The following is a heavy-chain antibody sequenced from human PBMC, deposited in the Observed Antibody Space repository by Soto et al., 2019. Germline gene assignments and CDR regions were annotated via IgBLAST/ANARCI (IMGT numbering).Heavy chain of an antibody. J-gene: IGHJ6*02. CDR2: TRNRANSYTT. Sequence: PGGSLRLSCAASGFPFSDHYMDWVRQAPGKGLEWVGRTRNRANSYTTEYAASAKGRFTISRDDSQRSLYLQMSSLKTEDTAVNYCARVYLSRDSVIDAWGQGTTVTVSS. D-gene: IGHD2-21*01. CDR3: ARVYLSRDSVIDA. V-gene: IGHV3-72*01. CDR1: GFPFSDHY.